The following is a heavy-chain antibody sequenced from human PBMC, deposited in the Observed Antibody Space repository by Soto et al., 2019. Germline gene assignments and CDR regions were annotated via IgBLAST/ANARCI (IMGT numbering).Heavy chain of an antibody. V-gene: IGHV4-34*01. CDR3: ARATRGDYLLTFSLRGMDV. Sequence: SETLSLTCAVYGGSFSGYYWSWISQPPGKGLEWIGEINHSGTTNYNPSLKSRVTISVDTSKNQFSLKLNSLTAADTAVFYCARATRGDYLLTFSLRGMDVWGQGTTVTVSS. CDR1: GGSFSGYY. J-gene: IGHJ6*02. CDR2: INHSGTT. D-gene: IGHD4-17*01.